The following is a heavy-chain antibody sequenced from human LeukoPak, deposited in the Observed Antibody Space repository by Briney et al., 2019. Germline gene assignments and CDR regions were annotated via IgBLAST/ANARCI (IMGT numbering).Heavy chain of an antibody. V-gene: IGHV4-39*01. D-gene: IGHD1-1*01. CDR2: IYYSGST. CDR3: ARLGVHSYYFDY. Sequence: SETLSLTCTVSGGSISSSSYYWGWIRQPPGKGLEWIGSIYYSGSTYYNPSLKSRVTISVDTSKNQFSLKLSSVTAADTAVYYCARLGVHSYYFDYWGQGALVTVSS. J-gene: IGHJ4*02. CDR1: GGSISSSSYY.